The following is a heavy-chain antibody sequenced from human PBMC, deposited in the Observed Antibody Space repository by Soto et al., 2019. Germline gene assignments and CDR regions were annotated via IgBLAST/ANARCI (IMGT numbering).Heavy chain of an antibody. CDR1: GYTSADFG. J-gene: IGHJ5*01. CDR3: VRDQKYFRVNGNWFDS. V-gene: IGHV1-18*04. Sequence: ASVKVSCKASGYTSADFGISWVRQAPGQGLEWMGWVSGNNGASNPAPKVQGRITMTLDTSTGVSYMALRSLRSDDTAIYSCVRDQKYFRVNGNWFDSWGQGTLVTVSS. CDR2: VSGNNGAS. D-gene: IGHD2-2*01.